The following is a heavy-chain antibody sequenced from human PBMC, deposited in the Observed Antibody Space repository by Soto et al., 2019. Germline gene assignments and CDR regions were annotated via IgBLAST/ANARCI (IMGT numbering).Heavy chain of an antibody. CDR2: IYYSGST. CDR1: GGSISSSSYY. J-gene: IGHJ6*02. D-gene: IGHD4-17*01. Sequence: SETLSLTCTVSGGSISSSSYYGGWIRQPPGKGLEWIGSIYYSGSTYYNPSLKSRVTISVDTSKNQFSLKLSSVTAADTAVYYCAREIALVEYDYGDHVRRTDYYYYGMDVWGQGTTVT. V-gene: IGHV4-39*02. CDR3: AREIALVEYDYGDHVRRTDYYYYGMDV.